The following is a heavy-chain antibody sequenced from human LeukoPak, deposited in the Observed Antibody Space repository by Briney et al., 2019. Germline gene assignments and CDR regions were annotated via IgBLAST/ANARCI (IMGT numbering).Heavy chain of an antibody. CDR1: GGSLSTFY. Sequence: SETLSHTRTVSGGSLSTFYWSWIRQPQGKGLEWIGYIYYRGSTTYNPSLKSRVTISVDTSKNQFSLNLTSVTAADTAVYYCARGGVFPRQFDPWGQGTLVTVSS. J-gene: IGHJ5*02. CDR2: IYYRGST. V-gene: IGHV4-59*01. CDR3: ARGGVFPRQFDP. D-gene: IGHD3-16*01.